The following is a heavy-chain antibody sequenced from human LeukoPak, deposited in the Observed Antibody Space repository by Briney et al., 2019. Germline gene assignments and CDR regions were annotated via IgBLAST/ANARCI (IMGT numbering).Heavy chain of an antibody. CDR2: VYFSGST. CDR3: ARGYGRQTNSGMVV. V-gene: IGHV4-59*01. CDR1: GGSIYGFY. J-gene: IGHJ6*04. Sequence: SETLSLTCTVCGGSIYGFYWSRIRQFPEKGLEWIGYVYFSGSTNYNPSLESRVTISIDTSKNQFSLKLSSVTAADTAVYYCARGYGRQTNSGMVVWGEGSTCTVSA. D-gene: IGHD5-18*01.